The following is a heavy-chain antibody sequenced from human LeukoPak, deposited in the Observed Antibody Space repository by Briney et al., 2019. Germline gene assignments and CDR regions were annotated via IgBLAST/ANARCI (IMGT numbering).Heavy chain of an antibody. CDR2: IIPIFGTA. V-gene: IGHV1-69*05. CDR1: GGTFNSYA. Sequence: ASVKVSCKASGGTFNSYAISWVRQAPGQGLEWMGGIIPIFGTANYAQKFQGRVTITTDESTSTAYRELSGLRSEDTAVYYCAIHSSGWGRVYWGQGTLVTVSS. J-gene: IGHJ4*02. CDR3: AIHSSGWGRVY. D-gene: IGHD6-19*01.